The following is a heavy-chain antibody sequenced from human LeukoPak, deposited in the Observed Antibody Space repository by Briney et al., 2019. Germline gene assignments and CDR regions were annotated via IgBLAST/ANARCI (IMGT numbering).Heavy chain of an antibody. CDR3: ARVVDTAMVTFLDYYYYMDV. CDR2: IHYSGST. CDR1: GYSLSSGFY. D-gene: IGHD5-18*01. Sequence: SETLSLTCTVSGYSLSSGFYWGWIRQPPGKRLEWIGSIHYSGSTSYNPSLKSRVTISVDTSKNQFSLRLSSVTAADTAVYYCARVVDTAMVTFLDYYYYMDVWGKGTTVTVSS. J-gene: IGHJ6*03. V-gene: IGHV4-38-2*02.